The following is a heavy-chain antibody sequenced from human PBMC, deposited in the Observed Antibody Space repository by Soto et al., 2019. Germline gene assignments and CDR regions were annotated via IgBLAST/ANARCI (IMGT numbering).Heavy chain of an antibody. CDR2: ISPTTGLT. Sequence: GASVKVSCKASGYAFSNNFMHWVRQAPAQGLEWMGVISPTTGLTSNAQKFQGRITMTSDTSSSTAYMELSSLRSEDTAVYYCARALRNGYFYGMDIWGQGTTVTVSS. CDR1: GYAFSNNF. J-gene: IGHJ6*02. V-gene: IGHV1-46*01. D-gene: IGHD2-8*01. CDR3: ARALRNGYFYGMDI.